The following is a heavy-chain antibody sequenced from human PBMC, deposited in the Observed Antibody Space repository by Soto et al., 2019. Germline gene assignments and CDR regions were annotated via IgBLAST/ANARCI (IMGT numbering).Heavy chain of an antibody. J-gene: IGHJ4*02. V-gene: IGHV1-69*02. CDR3: ARNLGNYKTPSDY. Sequence: VKVSCKASGYTFTSYYMHWVRQAPGQGLEWMGRIIPILGIANYAQKFQGRVTITANKSTSTAYMELSSLRSEDTAVYYCARNLGNYKTPSDYWGQGTLVTVSS. CDR2: IIPILGIA. D-gene: IGHD4-4*01. CDR1: GYTFTSYY.